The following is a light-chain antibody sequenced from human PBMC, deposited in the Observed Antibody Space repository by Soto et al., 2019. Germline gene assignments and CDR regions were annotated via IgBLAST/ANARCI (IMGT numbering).Light chain of an antibody. Sequence: IQLTQSPSSLSASVGDRVTITCRASQDINSYLAWYQQKPGKAPNLLIYAGTSLQSGVPSRFSGSGSGTEFTITISSLQPEDFVTYYCQQLHVYPSTFGGGTKVE. V-gene: IGKV1-9*01. CDR1: QDINSY. CDR2: AGT. CDR3: QQLHVYPST. J-gene: IGKJ4*01.